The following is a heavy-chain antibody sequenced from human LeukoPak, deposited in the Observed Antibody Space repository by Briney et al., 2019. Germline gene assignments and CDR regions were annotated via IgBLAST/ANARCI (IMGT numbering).Heavy chain of an antibody. Sequence: EASVKVSCKASGYTFTSYYMHWVRQAPGQGLEWMGIINPSGGSTSYAQKFQGRVTMTRETSTSTVYMELSSLRSEDTAVYYCARVTFPANYYDSSGYYYSPWGQGTLVTVSS. V-gene: IGHV1-46*01. CDR1: GYTFTSYY. CDR2: INPSGGST. J-gene: IGHJ5*02. CDR3: ARVTFPANYYDSSGYYYSP. D-gene: IGHD3-22*01.